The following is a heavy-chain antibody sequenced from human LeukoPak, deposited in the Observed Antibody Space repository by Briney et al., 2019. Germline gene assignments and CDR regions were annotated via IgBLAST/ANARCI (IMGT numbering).Heavy chain of an antibody. CDR1: GGTFSSYA. Sequence: SVKVSCKASGGTFSSYAISWVRQAPGQGLEWMGGIIPIFGTANYAQKFQGRVTITADESTSTAYMELSSLRSEDTAVYYCARAEYYYDSSGYPHRYCYYGMDVWGQGTTVTVSS. J-gene: IGHJ6*02. CDR2: IIPIFGTA. D-gene: IGHD3-22*01. CDR3: ARAEYYYDSSGYPHRYCYYGMDV. V-gene: IGHV1-69*01.